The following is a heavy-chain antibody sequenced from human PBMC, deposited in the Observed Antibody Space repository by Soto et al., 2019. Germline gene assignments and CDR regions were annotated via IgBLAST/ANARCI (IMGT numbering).Heavy chain of an antibody. Sequence: PGESLKISCKGAGYSFTSYWIGWVRQMPGKGLEWMGIIYPGDSDTRYSPSFQGQVTISADKSISTAYLQWSSLKASDTAMYYCARSSWYSSGWYVDNYFDYWGQGTLVTVSS. CDR1: GYSFTSYW. J-gene: IGHJ4*02. V-gene: IGHV5-51*01. CDR2: IYPGDSDT. D-gene: IGHD6-19*01. CDR3: ARSSWYSSGWYVDNYFDY.